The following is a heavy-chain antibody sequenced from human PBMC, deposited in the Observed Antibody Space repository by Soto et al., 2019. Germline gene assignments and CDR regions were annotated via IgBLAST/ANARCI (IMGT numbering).Heavy chain of an antibody. V-gene: IGHV3-11*01. CDR1: GFDFQVYY. D-gene: IGHD6-19*01. CDR2: IASFGRSM. Sequence: QVQLVESGGNFVKSGGSLRLSCTASGFDFQVYYMTWIRQPPGKGLEWVSHIASFGRSMYYADSVKGRFTISRDDARNSVFLQMNNLRADETAVYYCVRERAGTPNFPNNALDIWGHGTLVTVSS. CDR3: VRERAGTPNFPNNALDI. J-gene: IGHJ3*02.